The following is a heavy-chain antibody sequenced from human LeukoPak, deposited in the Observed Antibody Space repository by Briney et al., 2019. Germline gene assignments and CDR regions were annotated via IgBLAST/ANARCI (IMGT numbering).Heavy chain of an antibody. CDR1: GFTFSSYG. J-gene: IGHJ4*02. CDR2: IWYDGSNK. Sequence: GSLRLSCAASGFTFSSYGMHWVRQAPGKGLEWVAVIWYDGSNKYYADSVKGRFTISRDNSKNTLYLQMNSLRAEDTAVYYCARGVVVTAIQNYFDYWGQGTLVTVSS. CDR3: ARGVVVTAIQNYFDY. V-gene: IGHV3-33*01. D-gene: IGHD2-21*02.